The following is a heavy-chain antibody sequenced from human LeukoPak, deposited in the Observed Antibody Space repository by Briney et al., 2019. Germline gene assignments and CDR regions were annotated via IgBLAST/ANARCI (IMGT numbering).Heavy chain of an antibody. CDR3: ARSGIAAEIDY. CDR1: GGSISSSSYY. V-gene: IGHV4-39*07. D-gene: IGHD6-13*01. J-gene: IGHJ4*02. CDR2: IYYSGST. Sequence: SETLSLTCTVSGGSISSSSYYWGWIRQPPGKGLEWIGSIYYSGSTYYNPSLKSRVTISVDTSKNQFSLKLSSVTAADTAVYYCARSGIAAEIDYWGQGTLVTVSS.